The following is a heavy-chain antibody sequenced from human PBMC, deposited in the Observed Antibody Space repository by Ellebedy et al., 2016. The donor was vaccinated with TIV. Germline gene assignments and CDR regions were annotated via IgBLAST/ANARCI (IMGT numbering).Heavy chain of an antibody. CDR2: ITGLGNNA. D-gene: IGHD5-18*01. CDR1: GSTFDSYA. J-gene: IGHJ3*02. V-gene: IGHV3-23*01. Sequence: GESLKISCAASGSTFDSYAMTWVRQAPGKGLEWVSSITGLGNNAYYADSVKGRFSISRDNSKNTLYLQMNSLRVEDTAVYYCAKRRGYNYDDHAFDIWGQGTVVTVSS. CDR3: AKRRGYNYDDHAFDI.